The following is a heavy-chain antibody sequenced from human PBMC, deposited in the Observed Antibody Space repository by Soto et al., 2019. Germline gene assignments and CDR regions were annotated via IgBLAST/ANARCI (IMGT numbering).Heavy chain of an antibody. CDR3: ARGRYGYY. CDR2: ISAHNGNT. J-gene: IGHJ4*02. CDR1: GYAFTTYG. Sequence: QVHLVQSGAEVKKPGASVKVSCKGSGYAFTTYGITWVRQAPGQGLEWMGWISAHNGNTNYAQKLQGSVTVTRDTSTSSAYMELGCLRSEDAAVYYCARGRYGYYWGQGALVTVAS. D-gene: IGHD1-1*01. V-gene: IGHV1-18*01.